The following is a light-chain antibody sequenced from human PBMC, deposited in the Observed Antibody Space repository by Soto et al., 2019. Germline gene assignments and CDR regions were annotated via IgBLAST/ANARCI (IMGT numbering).Light chain of an antibody. J-gene: IGKJ3*01. CDR1: QSVNSN. CDR2: GAS. CDR3: QEYNYLAPE. V-gene: IGKV3-15*01. Sequence: EIVMTQSPATLSVSPGERATLSCRASQSVNSNLARYPLKPGQAPRILISGASTRATGFPARFSGSGPGTEFTLTIDSPQSEGFAVYSGQEYNYLAPEFGPWPKVDIK.